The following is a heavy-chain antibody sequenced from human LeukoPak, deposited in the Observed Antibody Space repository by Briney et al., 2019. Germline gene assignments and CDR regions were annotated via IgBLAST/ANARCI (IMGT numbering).Heavy chain of an antibody. CDR3: ARALAAANNWFDP. D-gene: IGHD6-13*01. V-gene: IGHV4-30-2*01. CDR2: IYHSGST. J-gene: IGHJ5*02. Sequence: SQTPSLTCAVSGGSISSGGYSWSWIRQPPGKGLEWIGYIYHSGSTYYNPSLKSRVTISVDRSKNQFSLKLSSVTAADTAVYYCARALAAANNWFDPWGQGTLVTVSS. CDR1: GGSISSGGYS.